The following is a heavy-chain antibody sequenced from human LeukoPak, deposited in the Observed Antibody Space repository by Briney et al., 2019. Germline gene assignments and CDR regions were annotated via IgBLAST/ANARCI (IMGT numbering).Heavy chain of an antibody. J-gene: IGHJ6*02. CDR3: AKDYGDLRGPLYYYYGMDV. V-gene: IGHV3-30*18. CDR1: GFTFSNYG. CDR2: ISYDGSNQ. D-gene: IGHD4-17*01. Sequence: GGSLRLSCAASGFTFSNYGMHWVRQPPGKGLEWVAIISYDGSNQYYVDSVKGRFTISRDNSKNTLYLQMNSLRAEDTAVYYCAKDYGDLRGPLYYYYGMDVWGQGTTVTVSS.